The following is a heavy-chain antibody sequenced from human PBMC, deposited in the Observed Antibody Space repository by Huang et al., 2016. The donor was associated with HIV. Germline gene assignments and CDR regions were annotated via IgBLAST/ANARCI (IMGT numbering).Heavy chain of an antibody. D-gene: IGHD3-10*01. V-gene: IGHV3-21*06. CDR3: ARDFGGTGIAFKAFDL. Sequence: TASGFAFNTYIMNWVRQAPGKGLEWVSSITGSSTYVYYADSVEGRFTISRDNAKNLLYLQMNSLRAEDTAIFYCARDFGGTGIAFKAFDLWGQGTMVTVSP. CDR2: ITGSSTYV. J-gene: IGHJ3*01. CDR1: GFAFNTYI.